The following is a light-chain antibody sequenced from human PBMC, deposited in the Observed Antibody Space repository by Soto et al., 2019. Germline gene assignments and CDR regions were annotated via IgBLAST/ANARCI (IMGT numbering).Light chain of an antibody. J-gene: IGKJ1*01. CDR1: QSISSY. CDR2: AAS. V-gene: IGKV1-39*01. Sequence: IQMTQSPSSIPPPVGDRLTIACRASQSISSYVNWYQQKPGKAPKLLSDAASSLQSGVPSMCSGRGSGTDFTLTISSLKPEDVATYYGQQSYSTPWTVGQGTKVDIK. CDR3: QQSYSTPWT.